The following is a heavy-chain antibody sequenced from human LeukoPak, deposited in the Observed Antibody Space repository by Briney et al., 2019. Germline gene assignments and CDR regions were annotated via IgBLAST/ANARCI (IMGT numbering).Heavy chain of an antibody. V-gene: IGHV3-7*04. J-gene: IGHJ4*02. Sequence: GESLRLSCAASGFTFSDYWMSCVRQAPGKGLEWVANIQQDGSEKYYVDSVKGRFTISRDNAKKSLCLQVSSLRGEDTAVYYCARDRGFSYGIDFWGQGTLVTVSS. CDR3: ARDRGFSYGIDF. CDR1: GFTFSDYW. D-gene: IGHD5-18*01. CDR2: IQQDGSEK.